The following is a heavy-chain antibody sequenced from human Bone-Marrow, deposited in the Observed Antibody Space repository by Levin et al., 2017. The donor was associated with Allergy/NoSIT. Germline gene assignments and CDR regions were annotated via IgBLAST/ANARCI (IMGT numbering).Heavy chain of an antibody. D-gene: IGHD2-15*01. CDR1: GYSISSGYY. J-gene: IGHJ6*02. CDR3: ARTASDQYCSGGSCYCGGMDV. CDR2: IYHSGST. Sequence: PGGSLRLSCAVSGYSISSGYYWGWIRQPPGKGLEWIGSIYHSGSTYYNPSLKSRVTISVDTSKNQFSLKLSSVTAADTAVYYCARTASDQYCSGGSCYCGGMDVWGQGTTVTVSS. V-gene: IGHV4-38-2*01.